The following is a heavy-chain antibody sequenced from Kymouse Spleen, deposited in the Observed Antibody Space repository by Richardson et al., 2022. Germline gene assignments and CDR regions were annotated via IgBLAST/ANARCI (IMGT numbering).Heavy chain of an antibody. CDR3: ARGSYGGNSHMDY. CDR2: INHSGST. V-gene: IGHV4-34*01. Sequence: QVQLQQWGAGLLKPSETLSLTCAVYGGSFSGYYWSWIRQPPGKGLEWIGEINHSGSTNYNPSLKSRVTISVDTSKNQFSLKLSSVTAADTAVYYCARGSYGGNSHMDYWGQGTLVTVSS. CDR1: GGSFSGYY. J-gene: IGHJ4*02. D-gene: IGHD4-23*01.